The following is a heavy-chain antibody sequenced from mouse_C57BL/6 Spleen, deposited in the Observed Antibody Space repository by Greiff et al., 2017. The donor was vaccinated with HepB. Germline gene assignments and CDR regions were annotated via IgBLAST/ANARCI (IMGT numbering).Heavy chain of an antibody. D-gene: IGHD2-3*01. CDR3: ARGWLLRDYAMDY. CDR2: INPSSGYT. Sequence: QVQLKQSGAELARPGASVKMSCKASGYTFTSYTMHWVKQRPGQGLEWIGYINPSSGYTKYNQKFKDKATLTADKSSSTAYMQLSSLTSEDSAVYYCARGWLLRDYAMDYWGQGTSVTVSS. J-gene: IGHJ4*01. CDR1: GYTFTSYT. V-gene: IGHV1-4*01.